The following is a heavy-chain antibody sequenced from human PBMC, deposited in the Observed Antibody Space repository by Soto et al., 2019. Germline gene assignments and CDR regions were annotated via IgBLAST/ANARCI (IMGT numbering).Heavy chain of an antibody. J-gene: IGHJ6*02. CDR2: IYSGGST. D-gene: IGHD4-17*01. CDR3: ASDYGDYVDYYYGMDV. V-gene: IGHV3-66*01. CDR1: GFTVSSNY. Sequence: PAVSLRLSCAASGFTVSSNYMSWVRQAPGKGLEWVSVIYSGGSTYYADSVKGRFTISRDNSKNTLYLQMNSLRAEDTAVYYCASDYGDYVDYYYGMDVWGQGT.